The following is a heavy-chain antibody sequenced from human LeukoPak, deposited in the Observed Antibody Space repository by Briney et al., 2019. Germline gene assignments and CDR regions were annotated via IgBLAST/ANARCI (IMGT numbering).Heavy chain of an antibody. CDR2: FDPEDGET. J-gene: IGHJ6*02. V-gene: IGHV1-24*01. Sequence: ASVKVSCKVSGYTLTELSMHWVRQAPGKGLEWMGGFDPEDGETIYAQKFQGRVTMTEDTSTDTAYMELSSLRSEDTAVYYCATDLGIAAAGNGYYYYGMDVWGQGTTVTVSS. CDR3: ATDLGIAAAGNGYYYYGMDV. D-gene: IGHD6-13*01. CDR1: GYTLTELS.